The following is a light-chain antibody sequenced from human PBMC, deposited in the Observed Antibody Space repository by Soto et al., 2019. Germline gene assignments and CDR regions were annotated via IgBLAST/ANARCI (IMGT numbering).Light chain of an antibody. CDR1: SSNIGSNY. J-gene: IGLJ1*01. V-gene: IGLV2-8*01. CDR2: EVS. CDR3: SSYADSINFGV. Sequence: QCVLTQPPSASGTPGQRVTISCSGSSSNIGSNYVYWYQHLPGTAPKLMIYEVSKRPSGVPDRFSGSKSGNTASLTVSGLQAEDEADYYCSSYADSINFGVSVTGSMLTV.